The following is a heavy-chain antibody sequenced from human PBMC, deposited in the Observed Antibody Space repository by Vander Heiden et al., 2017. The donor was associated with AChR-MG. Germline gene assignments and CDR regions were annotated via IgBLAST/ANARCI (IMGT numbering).Heavy chain of an antibody. J-gene: IGHJ4*02. D-gene: IGHD1-26*01. Sequence: QVQLVQSGAEVKKQGASLKVSCKTSGFTVPNYHMQWVRQAPGQGLEWVGTINPSLDSTHYAQKFQGRVRMTRDTSTKTVYMDMTSLRPEDTAVYFCARELTGSFYFDFWGQGSLVTVSS. CDR2: INPSLDST. CDR1: GFTVPNYH. CDR3: ARELTGSFYFDF. V-gene: IGHV1-46*03.